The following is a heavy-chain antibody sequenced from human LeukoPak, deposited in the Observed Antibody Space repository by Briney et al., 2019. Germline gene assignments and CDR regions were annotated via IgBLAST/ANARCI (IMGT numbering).Heavy chain of an antibody. V-gene: IGHV4-30-2*01. D-gene: IGHD2-15*01. Sequence: PSQTLSLTCTVSGGSISSGGYYWSWIRQPPGKGLEWIGYIYHSGSTYYNPSLKSRVTISVDRSKNQFSLKLSSVTAADTAVYYCASTGYCSGGSCPPFDYWGQGTLVTVSS. CDR2: IYHSGST. CDR3: ASTGYCSGGSCPPFDY. CDR1: GGSISSGGYY. J-gene: IGHJ4*02.